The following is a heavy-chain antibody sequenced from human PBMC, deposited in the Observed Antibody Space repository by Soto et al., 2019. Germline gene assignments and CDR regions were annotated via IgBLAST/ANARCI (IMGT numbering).Heavy chain of an antibody. CDR1: GFTFSSYG. Sequence: GGSLRLSCAASGFTFSSYGMHWVRQAPGKGLEWVAVISYDGSNKYYADSVKGRFTISRDNSKNTLYLQMNSLRAEDTAVYYCAKSVVVGENSIDYWGQGTLVTVSS. CDR2: ISYDGSNK. CDR3: AKSVVVGENSIDY. J-gene: IGHJ4*02. D-gene: IGHD2-15*01. V-gene: IGHV3-30*18.